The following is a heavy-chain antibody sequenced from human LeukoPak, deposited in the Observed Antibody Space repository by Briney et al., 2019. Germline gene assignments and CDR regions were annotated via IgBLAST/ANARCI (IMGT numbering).Heavy chain of an antibody. D-gene: IGHD4-23*01. CDR3: ARDPRTTVDYYYYGMDV. CDR2: IYYSGST. Sequence: LETLSLTCTVSGGSISSYYWSWIRQPPGKGLEWIGYIYYSGSTNYNPSLKSRVTISVDTSKNQFSLKLSSVTAADTAVYYCARDPRTTVDYYYYGMDVWGKGTTVTVSS. V-gene: IGHV4-59*01. J-gene: IGHJ6*04. CDR1: GGSISSYY.